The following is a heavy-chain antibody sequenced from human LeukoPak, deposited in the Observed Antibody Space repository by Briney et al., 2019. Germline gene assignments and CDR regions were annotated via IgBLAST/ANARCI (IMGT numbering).Heavy chain of an antibody. V-gene: IGHV3-23*01. J-gene: IGHJ4*02. CDR1: GFTFGSYA. CDR3: AKPRFWSASDY. D-gene: IGHD3-3*01. Sequence: GGSLRLSCAASGFTFGSYAMSWVRQAPGKGLEWVSYIYYADSVKGRFTISRDNSKNTLYLQMNSLRAEDTAVYYCAKPRFWSASDYWGQGTLVTVSS. CDR2: I.